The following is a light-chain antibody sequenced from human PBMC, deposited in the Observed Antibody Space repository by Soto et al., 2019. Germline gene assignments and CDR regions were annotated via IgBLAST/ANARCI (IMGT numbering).Light chain of an antibody. Sequence: EIVMTQSPATLSLSPGERATLSCRASQSVGTYLAWYQQKPGQAPRLLIYDSSKRATDIPARFSGSGSETDFTLTISSLEPEDFAVYYCQQRSIWPPAFGGGTKVEIK. J-gene: IGKJ4*01. CDR1: QSVGTY. V-gene: IGKV3-11*01. CDR2: DSS. CDR3: QQRSIWPPA.